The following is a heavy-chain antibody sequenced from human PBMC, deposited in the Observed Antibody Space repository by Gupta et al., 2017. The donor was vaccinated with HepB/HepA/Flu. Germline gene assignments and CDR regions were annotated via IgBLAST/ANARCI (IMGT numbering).Heavy chain of an antibody. CDR3: ASWGGNSHY. V-gene: IGHV3-7*01. CDR2: IDPSGSDK. CDR1: GCTFNVHY. Sequence: EVQLVESGGALVQPGWSLRLSCAGSGCTFNVHYINWVRQAPGKGLEWVAVIDPSGSDKQYVDSVKGRFTISRDNAKNSVYLQMDSLRAADTAVYYCASWGGNSHYWGQGTLGAVSS. D-gene: IGHD3-16*01. J-gene: IGHJ4*02.